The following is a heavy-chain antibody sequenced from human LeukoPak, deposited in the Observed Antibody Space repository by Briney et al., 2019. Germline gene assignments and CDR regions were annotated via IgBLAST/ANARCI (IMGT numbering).Heavy chain of an antibody. D-gene: IGHD1-1*01. CDR1: GDSVSSKSAV. V-gene: IGHV6-1*01. Sequence: SQTLSLTCAVSGDSVSSKSAVWNWIRQSPSRGLEWLGRTYYRSKWYNDYAVSMKSRITVTPDTSKNRFSLQLNSVTPEDTAVYYCARDTFDGNNWFDPWGQGTLVTVSS. CDR3: ARDTFDGNNWFDP. J-gene: IGHJ5*02. CDR2: TYYRSKWYN.